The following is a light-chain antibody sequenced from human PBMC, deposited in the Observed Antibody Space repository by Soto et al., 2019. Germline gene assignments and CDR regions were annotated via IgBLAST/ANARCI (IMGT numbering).Light chain of an antibody. Sequence: DIVLTQSPGTLSLPPGEGATLSCRASQSVSSNYLVWYQQKPGQAPRLLIYGASSRATGIPDRFSGSGSGTDFTLTISRLEPEDFAVYYCQQYGSSPLTFGGGTKVDIK. CDR2: GAS. V-gene: IGKV3-20*01. CDR1: QSVSSNY. CDR3: QQYGSSPLT. J-gene: IGKJ4*01.